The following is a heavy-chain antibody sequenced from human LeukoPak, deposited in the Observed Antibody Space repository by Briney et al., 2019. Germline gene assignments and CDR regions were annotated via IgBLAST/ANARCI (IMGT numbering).Heavy chain of an antibody. D-gene: IGHD1-26*01. CDR3: ARDPYSDYYMDV. J-gene: IGHJ6*03. CDR1: GYTFTGYY. Sequence: ASVKVSCKASGYTFTGYYMHWVRQAPGQGLEWMGWINPNSGGTNYAQKFQGRVTMTRDTSISTAYMELSRLRSDGTAVYYCARDPYSDYYMDVWGKGTTVTVSS. V-gene: IGHV1-2*02. CDR2: INPNSGGT.